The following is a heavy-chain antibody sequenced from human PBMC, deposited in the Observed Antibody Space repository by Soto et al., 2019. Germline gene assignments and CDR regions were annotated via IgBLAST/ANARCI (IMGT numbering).Heavy chain of an antibody. Sequence: QVQLVQSGAEVKKPGASVKVSCKASGYTFTSYHITWVRQAPGQGLEWMGWISAYNGNTNYAQKRQGRGPMTPATSTSTAYMELGSLRSDATAVYYCARDSPPPREWGQGTLVNVSS. CDR2: ISAYNGNT. J-gene: IGHJ4*02. CDR3: ARDSPPPRE. CDR1: GYTFTSYH. V-gene: IGHV1-18*01.